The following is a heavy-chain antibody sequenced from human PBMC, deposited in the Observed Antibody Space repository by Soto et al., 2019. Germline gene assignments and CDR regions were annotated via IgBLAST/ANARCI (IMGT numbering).Heavy chain of an antibody. V-gene: IGHV3-33*01. CDR2: IWYDGSNK. J-gene: IGHJ6*03. CDR1: GFTFSSYG. CDR3: ARVRSNYYYYYMDV. Sequence: GSLRLSCAASGFTFSSYGMHWVRQAPGKGLEWVAVIWYDGSNKYYADSVKGRFTISRDNSKNTLYLQMNSLRAEDTAVYYCARVRSNYYYYYMDVWGKGTTVTVSS.